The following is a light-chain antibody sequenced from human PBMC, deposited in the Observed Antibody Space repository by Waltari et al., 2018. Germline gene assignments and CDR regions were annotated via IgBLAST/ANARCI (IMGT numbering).Light chain of an antibody. J-gene: IGKJ4*02. CDR2: KVS. Sequence: DVVMTQFPLPLPVTLGQDALNSCRSSQSSLYVDGNTCLNWFQHRPGQSPRRLIYKVSQRDSRVPDRFSGSMSGTDFALKISRVEAEDGGVYYCMQGTHWPPTFGGGTKVEIK. V-gene: IGKV2-30*01. CDR3: MQGTHWPPT. CDR1: QSSLYVDGNTC.